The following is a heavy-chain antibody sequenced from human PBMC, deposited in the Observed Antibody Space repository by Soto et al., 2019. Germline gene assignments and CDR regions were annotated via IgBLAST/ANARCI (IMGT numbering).Heavy chain of an antibody. CDR2: IYYDGNT. CDR3: ARHYSNCSGGSCYPTREAFDI. J-gene: IGHJ3*02. Sequence: SETLSLTCTVSGGSITSSSHYWGWIRQPPGKGLECIGNIYYDGNTYYNPSLQSRVTISLDTSKTPFSLKLSSVTAPDTAVYYCARHYSNCSGGSCYPTREAFDIWGQGTTVTVSS. V-gene: IGHV4-39*01. D-gene: IGHD2-15*01. CDR1: GGSITSSSHY.